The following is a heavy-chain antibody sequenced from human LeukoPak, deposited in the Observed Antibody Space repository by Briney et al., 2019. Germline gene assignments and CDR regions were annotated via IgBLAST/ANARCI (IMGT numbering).Heavy chain of an antibody. V-gene: IGHV4-59*01. D-gene: IGHD3-16*01. CDR1: GGSISSYY. Sequence: SETLSLTCTVSGGSISSYYWSWIRQPPGKGLEWIGYIYYSGSTNYNPSLKSRVTISVDTSKNQFSLKLSSVTAADTAMYYCAREGTLGGYYYYYMDVWGKGTTVTVSS. J-gene: IGHJ6*03. CDR3: AREGTLGGYYYYYMDV. CDR2: IYYSGST.